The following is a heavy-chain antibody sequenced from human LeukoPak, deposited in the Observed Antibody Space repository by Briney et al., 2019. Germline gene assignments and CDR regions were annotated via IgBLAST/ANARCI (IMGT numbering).Heavy chain of an antibody. J-gene: IGHJ4*02. CDR3: ARDLSYGSGGTGY. V-gene: IGHV3-30*02. CDR2: IRFDGSNK. D-gene: IGHD3-10*01. Sequence: GGSLRLSCAASGFIFNNYGLHWVRQAPGKGLEWVSFIRFDGSNKYYADSVKGRFTISRDKSEDMLYLQMNSLRAEDTAVYYCARDLSYGSGGTGYWGQGTLVTVSS. CDR1: GFIFNNYG.